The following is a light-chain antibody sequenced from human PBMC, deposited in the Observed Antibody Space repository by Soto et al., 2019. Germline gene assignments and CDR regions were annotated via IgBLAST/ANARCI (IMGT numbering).Light chain of an antibody. V-gene: IGLV2-14*01. CDR2: EVS. J-gene: IGLJ3*02. CDR3: SSYTSSNTLV. Sequence: QSALTQSASVSGSPGQSISISCIGTSSDVGAYNYVSWYQQHPGKAPKLMIYEVSNRPSGVSNRFSGSKSGNTASLTISGLQAEDEADYYCSSYTSSNTLVFGGGTKLTVL. CDR1: SSDVGAYNY.